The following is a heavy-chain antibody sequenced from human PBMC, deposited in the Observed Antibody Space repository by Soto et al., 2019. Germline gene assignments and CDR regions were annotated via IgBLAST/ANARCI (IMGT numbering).Heavy chain of an antibody. CDR3: VMVDNYVTPTPQDV. Sequence: GSVKVSCKASGYIFVNYGIAWVRQAPRQGLEWMGWISPYTGNTHSASKVQGRLTMTTDTSTSTAYMDLGSLTSDDTAVYYCVMVDNYVTPTPQDVWGQGTTVTVSS. CDR1: GYIFVNYG. V-gene: IGHV1-18*01. J-gene: IGHJ6*02. D-gene: IGHD3-16*01. CDR2: ISPYTGNT.